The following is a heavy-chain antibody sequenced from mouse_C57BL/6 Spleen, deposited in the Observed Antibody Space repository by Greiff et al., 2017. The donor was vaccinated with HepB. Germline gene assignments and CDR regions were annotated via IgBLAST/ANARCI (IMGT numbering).Heavy chain of an antibody. Sequence: VQLQQPGAELVKPGASVKMSCKASGYTFTSHWITWVKQRPGQGLEWIGDIYPGSGSTNYNEKFKSKATLTVDTSSSTAYMQLSSLTSEDSAVYYCAREEDYYGSPYYFDYWGQGTTLTVSS. CDR2: IYPGSGST. J-gene: IGHJ2*01. CDR1: GYTFTSHW. D-gene: IGHD1-1*01. V-gene: IGHV1-55*01. CDR3: AREEDYYGSPYYFDY.